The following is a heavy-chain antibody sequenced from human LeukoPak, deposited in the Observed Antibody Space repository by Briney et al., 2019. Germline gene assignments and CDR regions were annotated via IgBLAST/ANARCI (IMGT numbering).Heavy chain of an antibody. V-gene: IGHV4-39*01. D-gene: IGHD2-15*01. CDR3: ARRAHCTGGSCNPV. Sequence: SETLSLTCTVSGDSMSSSNYYWVWIRQPPGQGLEWIGSIYYGGSTYYNPSLKSRVTISLATSKNQFSVKLSSVTAADTAVYYCARRAHCTGGSCNPVWGQGTAVTVSS. J-gene: IGHJ6*02. CDR2: IYYGGST. CDR1: GDSMSSSNYY.